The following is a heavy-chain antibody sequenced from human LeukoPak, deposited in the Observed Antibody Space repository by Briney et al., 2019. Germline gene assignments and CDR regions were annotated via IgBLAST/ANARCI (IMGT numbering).Heavy chain of an antibody. CDR3: AIVLPYFGY. CDR2: ITTYNGDT. Sequence: ASVKVSCKASGYTFTTYGLSWVRQAPGQGLEWMGWITTYNGDTDYAQKLQGRVTMSADTSTSTAYMELRSLRSDDTAVYYCAIVLPYFGYWGQGTLLTVSS. V-gene: IGHV1-18*01. CDR1: GYTFTTYG. J-gene: IGHJ4*02. D-gene: IGHD3-10*01.